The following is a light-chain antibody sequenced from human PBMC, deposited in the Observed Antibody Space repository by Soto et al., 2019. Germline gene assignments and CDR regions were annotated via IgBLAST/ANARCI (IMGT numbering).Light chain of an antibody. Sequence: QPVLTQPPSASAFLGASVILTCILSRGYNNYAIAWHQQQPGRVPRYLMKVNSDGSHNKGDGIRDRFSGSSSGAERHLTISGLQSEDEAVYFCQSSGPGNRVFGGGTKVTVL. CDR2: VNSDGSH. V-gene: IGLV4-69*02. J-gene: IGLJ3*02. CDR3: QSSGPGNRV. CDR1: RGYNNYA.